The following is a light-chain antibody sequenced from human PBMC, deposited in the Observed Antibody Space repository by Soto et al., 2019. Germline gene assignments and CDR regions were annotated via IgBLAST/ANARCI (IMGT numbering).Light chain of an antibody. CDR1: QSVSSNY. CDR3: QQYATAPWT. J-gene: IGKJ1*01. CDR2: GAS. V-gene: IGKV3-20*01. Sequence: EIVLTQSPDTLSLSPGERATLSCRSSQSVSSNYLAWYQQKPGQAPRLLIYGASNRATGMPDRFSGSGSGTGFTLTINRLEAEDFAVYHCQQYATAPWTFGQGTKVEIK.